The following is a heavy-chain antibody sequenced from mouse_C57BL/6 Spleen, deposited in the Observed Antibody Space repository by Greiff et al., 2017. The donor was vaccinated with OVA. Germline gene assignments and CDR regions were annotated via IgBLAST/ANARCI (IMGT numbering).Heavy chain of an antibody. CDR1: GFTFSNYW. J-gene: IGHJ4*01. CDR3: TSYEYYAMDY. Sequence: EVKVEESGGGLVQPGGSMKLSCVASGFTFSNYWMNWVRQSPEKGLEWVAQIRLKSDNYATHYAESVKGRFTISRDDSKSSVYLQMNNLRAEDTGIYYCTSYEYYAMDYWGQGTSVTVSS. D-gene: IGHD2-12*01. CDR2: IRLKSDNYAT. V-gene: IGHV6-3*01.